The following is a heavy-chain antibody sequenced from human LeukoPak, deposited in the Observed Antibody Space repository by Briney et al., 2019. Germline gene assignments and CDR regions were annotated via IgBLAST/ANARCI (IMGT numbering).Heavy chain of an antibody. CDR2: ISGSGGST. J-gene: IGHJ3*02. CDR1: GFIFSSYA. Sequence: GGSLRLSCATSGFIFSSYAMSWVRQAPGKGLEWVSTISGSGGSTSYADSVKGRLTISRDNSKNTLYLQMNSLRAEDTAVYYCAKREGNYGAFDIWGQGTMVTVSS. CDR3: AKREGNYGAFDI. D-gene: IGHD1-7*01. V-gene: IGHV3-23*01.